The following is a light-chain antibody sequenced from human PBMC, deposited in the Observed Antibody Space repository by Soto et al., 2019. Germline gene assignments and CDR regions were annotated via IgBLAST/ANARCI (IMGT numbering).Light chain of an antibody. Sequence: EIQLTQSPASLSVSLGERATISCRASQSISSYLAWYQQKPGKAPKLLIYAASTVHSGVPSRFSGSGSGTYIPITSSLLHPEYAASYCYQQNNSYPSTFGEGTKVEIK. CDR1: QSISSY. CDR3: QQNNSYPST. J-gene: IGKJ4*01. V-gene: IGKV1-9*01. CDR2: AAS.